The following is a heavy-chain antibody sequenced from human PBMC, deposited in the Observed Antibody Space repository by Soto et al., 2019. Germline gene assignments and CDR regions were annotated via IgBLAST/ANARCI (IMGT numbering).Heavy chain of an antibody. D-gene: IGHD2-8*01. J-gene: IGHJ6*02. V-gene: IGHV1-2*04. CDR2: INPKSGVT. CDR1: GYSFTDYH. Sequence: QVQLVQSGAEVKKPGASVKVSCKASGYSFTDYHIHWVRQAPGQGLEWLGRINPKSGVTSTAHKFQGWVTMTTDTSISTAAMELTRLTSDDTAIYYCARGESTDCSNSVCSFFYNHDMDVWGQGTTVTVSS. CDR3: ARGESTDCSNSVCSFFYNHDMDV.